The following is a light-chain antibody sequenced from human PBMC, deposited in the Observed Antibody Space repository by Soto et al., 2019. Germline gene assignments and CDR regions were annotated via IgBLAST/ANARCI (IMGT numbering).Light chain of an antibody. CDR3: ASYAGGNQV. CDR1: GSDVGGYNF. CDR2: EVT. J-gene: IGLJ1*01. Sequence: QSDLTQPPSASGSPGQSVTISCTGTGSDVGGYNFVSWYQHHLGKAPKLMIYEVTRRPSGVPDRFSGSKSANTASLTVSGLLAEDEADYYCASYAGGNQVFGTGTKATV. V-gene: IGLV2-8*01.